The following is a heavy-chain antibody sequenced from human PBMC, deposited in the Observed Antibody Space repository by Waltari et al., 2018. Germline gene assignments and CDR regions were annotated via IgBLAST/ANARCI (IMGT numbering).Heavy chain of an antibody. D-gene: IGHD6-13*01. CDR1: GDSVPSNSAA. CDR3: AATPYSSSWSDNWFDP. V-gene: IGHV6-1*01. CDR2: TYYRSKWYN. Sequence: QVQLQQSGPGLVKPSQTLSLTCAISGDSVPSNSAAWNWLRQSPSRGLEWLGRTYYRSKWYNDYAVSVKSRITINPDTSKNQFSLQLNSVTPEDTAVYYCAATPYSSSWSDNWFDPWGQGTLVTVSS. J-gene: IGHJ5*02.